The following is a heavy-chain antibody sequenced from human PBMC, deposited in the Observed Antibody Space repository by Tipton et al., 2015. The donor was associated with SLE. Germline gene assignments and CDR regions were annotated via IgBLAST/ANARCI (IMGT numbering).Heavy chain of an antibody. D-gene: IGHD3-16*01. CDR2: ISGGSDIT. CDR1: GFTFSSYS. CDR3: AGRRLIIFGHGMDV. V-gene: IGHV3-23*01. Sequence: SGFTFSSYSMTWVRQAPGKALEWVSIISGGSDITNYADSVKGRFTISRDNSKNTLYLQMSSLSAEDTAIYYCAGRRLIIFGHGMDVWGQGTTVTVSS. J-gene: IGHJ6*02.